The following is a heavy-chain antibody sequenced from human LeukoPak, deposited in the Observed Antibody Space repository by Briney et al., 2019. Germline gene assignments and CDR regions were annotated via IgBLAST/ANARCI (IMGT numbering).Heavy chain of an antibody. CDR2: ISNSFSTT. V-gene: IGHV3-48*01. Sequence: PGGSLRLSCAASGFTFSSHSMNWVRQAPGKGLEWVSYISNSFSTTYYADSVKGRFTMSRDNAKNSLFLHMNSLRVEDTAVYYCARDGGSYSDDYYFDYWGQGTLFTVSS. CDR3: ARDGGSYSDDYYFDY. J-gene: IGHJ4*02. D-gene: IGHD1-26*01. CDR1: GFTFSSHS.